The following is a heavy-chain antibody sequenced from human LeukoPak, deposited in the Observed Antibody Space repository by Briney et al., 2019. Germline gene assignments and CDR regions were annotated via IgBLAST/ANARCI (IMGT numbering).Heavy chain of an antibody. CDR1: GGSIGWDY. CDR3: AREEYFQDSNGYSYYFHS. J-gene: IGHJ4*02. CDR2: IYKSGST. Sequence: SETLSLTCTVSGGSIGWDYWSWIRQSAGKGLEWIGRIYKSGSTNYNASFRRRVTMSVETSKNQFSLYVTSVTAADTAVYYCAREEYFQDSNGYSYYFHSWGQGSLVTVYS. D-gene: IGHD3-22*01. V-gene: IGHV4-4*07.